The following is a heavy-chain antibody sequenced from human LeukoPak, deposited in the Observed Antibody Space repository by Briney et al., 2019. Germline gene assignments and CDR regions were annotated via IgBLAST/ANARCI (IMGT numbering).Heavy chain of an antibody. J-gene: IGHJ4*02. CDR2: IYPGDCDT. D-gene: IGHD5-18*01. CDR3: ARRDSYGNYVDY. Sequence: GESLKISFKGSGYSFNSHWVAWVRPMPGKGLEWMGIIYPGDCDTRYGPSFQGQVTISADKSISTAYLQWSSLKDSDTAIYYCARRDSYGNYVDYWGQGTLVTVSS. V-gene: IGHV5-51*01. CDR1: GYSFNSHW.